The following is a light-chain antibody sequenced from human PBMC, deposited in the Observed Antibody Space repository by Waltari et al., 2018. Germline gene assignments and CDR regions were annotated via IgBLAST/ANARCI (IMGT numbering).Light chain of an antibody. Sequence: QAVLTQPSSLPASPGAAASLTCTLPSGLNVGAIRIYWYQQTPGSPPPYLLRYKSDSDKGLGSGVPSRFSGSKDASANAGILLISGLQSDNEADYYCMIFHGNAWVFGGGTKLTVL. CDR3: MIFHGNAWV. J-gene: IGLJ2*01. CDR2: YKSDSDK. V-gene: IGLV5-45*03. CDR1: SGLNVGAIR.